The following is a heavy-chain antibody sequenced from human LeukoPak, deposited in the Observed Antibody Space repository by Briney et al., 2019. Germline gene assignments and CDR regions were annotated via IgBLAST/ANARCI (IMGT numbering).Heavy chain of an antibody. CDR3: PKDRGGYSYGYDY. CDR1: GFTFDDYA. Sequence: GGSLRLSCAASGFTFDDYAMHWVRQAPGKGLEWVSGISWNSGSIGYADSVKGRFTISRDNAKNSLYLQMNSLRAEDTALYYCPKDRGGYSYGYDYWGQGTLVTVSS. V-gene: IGHV3-9*01. D-gene: IGHD5-18*01. J-gene: IGHJ4*02. CDR2: ISWNSGSI.